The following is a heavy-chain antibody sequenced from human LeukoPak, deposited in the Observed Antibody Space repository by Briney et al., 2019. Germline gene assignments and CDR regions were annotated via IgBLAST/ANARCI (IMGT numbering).Heavy chain of an antibody. CDR2: ISYDGSNK. CDR1: GFTFSSYA. Sequence: PGRSLRLSCAASGFTFSSYAMHWVRQAPGKGLEWVAVISYDGSNKYYADSVKGRFTISRDNSKNTLYLQMNSLRAEDTAVYYCRGGVIVNGDYWGQGTLVTVSS. J-gene: IGHJ4*02. V-gene: IGHV3-30-3*01. CDR3: RGGVIVNGDY. D-gene: IGHD3-16*02.